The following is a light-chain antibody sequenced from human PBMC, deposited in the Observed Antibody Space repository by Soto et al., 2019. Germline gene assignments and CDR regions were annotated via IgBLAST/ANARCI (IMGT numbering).Light chain of an antibody. J-gene: IGLJ2*01. CDR2: EVS. Sequence: QSALTQPASVSGSPGQSITISCTGTSSDVGGYKYVSWYQQHXXXAPKLIIFEVSNRPSGISSRFSGSKSGNTASLTISGXXXEDEADYYCASYTSSXTSVIFGRGTKLTVL. CDR3: ASYTSSXTSVI. CDR1: SSDVGGYKY. V-gene: IGLV2-14*01.